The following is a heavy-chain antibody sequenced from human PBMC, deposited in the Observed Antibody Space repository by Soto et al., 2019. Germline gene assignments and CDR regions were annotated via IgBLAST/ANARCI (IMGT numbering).Heavy chain of an antibody. CDR1: GGTFSSYA. V-gene: IGHV1-69*13. J-gene: IGHJ4*02. CDR3: ANQGNYYDSSGYYH. Sequence: ASVKVSCKASGGTFSSYAISWVRQAPGQGLEWMGGIIPIFGTANYAQKFQGRVTITADESTSTAYMELSSLRSEDTAVYYCANQGNYYDSSGYYHWGQGTLVTVSS. CDR2: IIPIFGTA. D-gene: IGHD3-22*01.